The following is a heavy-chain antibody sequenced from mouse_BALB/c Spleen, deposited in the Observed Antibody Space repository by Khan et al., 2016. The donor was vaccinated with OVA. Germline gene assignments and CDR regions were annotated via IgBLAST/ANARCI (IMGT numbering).Heavy chain of an antibody. Sequence: VQLQQSGAELVRPGTSVKVSCKASGYAFTNYLIEWVKQRPGQGLEWLGVINHGCGGTIYNEKLRDKAILTAEKSYSTACMQLRSLTYDDSAVYFVARGYDGYPFAYWGQGTLVIVSA. V-gene: IGHV1-54*01. CDR3: ARGYDGYPFAY. CDR2: INHGCGGT. D-gene: IGHD2-3*01. J-gene: IGHJ3*01. CDR1: GYAFTNYL.